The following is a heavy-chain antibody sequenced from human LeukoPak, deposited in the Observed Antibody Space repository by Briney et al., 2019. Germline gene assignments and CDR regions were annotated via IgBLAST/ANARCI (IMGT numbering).Heavy chain of an antibody. V-gene: IGHV4-59*01. CDR2: IYNSGDP. CDR1: GGSISTDY. CDR3: AISPEWKKWELLPVDY. D-gene: IGHD1-26*01. Sequence: PSETLSLTCSVSGGSISTDYWSWIRQTPGKGLEEIGYIYNSGDPNYNPSLEGRVTMSIDTSKNHFSLKLSSVTAADTAVYYCAISPEWKKWELLPVDYWGQGTLVTVSS. J-gene: IGHJ4*02.